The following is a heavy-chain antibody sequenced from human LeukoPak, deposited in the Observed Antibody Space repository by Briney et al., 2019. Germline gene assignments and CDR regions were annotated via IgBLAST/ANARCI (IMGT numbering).Heavy chain of an antibody. CDR1: GGSISSSSYY. Sequence: SXTLSLTCTASGGSISSSSYYWGWIRQPPGKGLEWIGSIYYSGSTYYNPSLKSRVTISVDTSKNQFSLKLSSVTAADTAVYYCARRYYDSSGFDAFDIWGQGTMVTVSS. V-gene: IGHV4-39*01. CDR3: ARRYYDSSGFDAFDI. D-gene: IGHD3-22*01. CDR2: IYYSGST. J-gene: IGHJ3*02.